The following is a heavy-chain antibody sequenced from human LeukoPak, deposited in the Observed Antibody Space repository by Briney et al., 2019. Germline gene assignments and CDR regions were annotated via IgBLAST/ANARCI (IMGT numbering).Heavy chain of an antibody. V-gene: IGHV4-39*01. J-gene: IGHJ4*02. CDR1: GGSISSSSYY. CDR3: ARYPKVRIVGATSGLDY. Sequence: SETLSLTCTVSGGSISSSSYYWGWIRQPPGKGLGWIGRICYSGSTYYNPSHKSRVTISVDTTKNQFSLKLSSVTAADTAVYYWARYPKVRIVGATSGLDYWGQGTLVTVSS. D-gene: IGHD1-26*01. CDR2: ICYSGST.